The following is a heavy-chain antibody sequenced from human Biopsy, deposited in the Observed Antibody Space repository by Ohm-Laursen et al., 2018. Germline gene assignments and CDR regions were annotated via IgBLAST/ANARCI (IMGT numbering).Heavy chain of an antibody. V-gene: IGHV4-39*01. J-gene: IGHJ6*02. CDR2: IYSSGST. Sequence: SQTLSLTCTVSGGSISSSTYYWGWIRQPPGKGLDWIGSIYSSGSTHYNPSLKSRVTISVVTSKNQFSLNLSSVTAADTAVYYCARHTKGDFGAAAGSYGLDVWGQGTTVRVSS. CDR3: ARHTKGDFGAAAGSYGLDV. D-gene: IGHD6-25*01. CDR1: GGSISSSTYY.